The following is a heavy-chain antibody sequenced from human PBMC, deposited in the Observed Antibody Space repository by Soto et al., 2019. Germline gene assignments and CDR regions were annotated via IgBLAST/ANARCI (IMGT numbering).Heavy chain of an antibody. CDR1: GFTFSSYD. V-gene: IGHV3-13*01. CDR3: ARASNYYYYGMDV. J-gene: IGHJ6*02. CDR2: IGTAGDT. Sequence: VGSVRLSCAASGFTFSSYDMHWVRQATGKGLEWVSAIGTAGDTYYPGSVKGRFTISRENAKNSLYLQMNSLRAGDTAVYYCARASNYYYYGMDVWGQGTTVTVSS.